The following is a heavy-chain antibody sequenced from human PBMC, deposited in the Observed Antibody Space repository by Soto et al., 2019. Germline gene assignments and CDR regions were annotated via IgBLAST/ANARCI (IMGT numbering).Heavy chain of an antibody. J-gene: IGHJ3*02. V-gene: IGHV1-8*01. CDR3: ARGGITMVRGVIRELGDACDI. D-gene: IGHD3-10*01. Sequence: QVQLVQSGAEVKKPGASVKVSCKASGYTFTSYDINWVRQATGQGLEWMGWMNPNSGNTGYAQKFQGRVTMTRNTSISTAYMELSSLRSEDTAVYYCARGGITMVRGVIRELGDACDIWGQGTMVTVSS. CDR1: GYTFTSYD. CDR2: MNPNSGNT.